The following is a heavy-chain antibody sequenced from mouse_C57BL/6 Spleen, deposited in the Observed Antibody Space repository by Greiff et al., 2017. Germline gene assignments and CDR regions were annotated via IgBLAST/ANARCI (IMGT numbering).Heavy chain of an antibody. CDR3: ARDTTTVVAPYYFDY. CDR2: ISDGGSYT. V-gene: IGHV5-4*01. Sequence: EVKLQESGGGLVKPGGSLKLSCAASGFTFSSYAMSWVRQTPEKRLEWVATISDGGSYTYYPDNVKGRFTISRDNAKNNLYLQMSHLKSEDTAMYYCARDTTTVVAPYYFDYWGQGTTLTVSS. J-gene: IGHJ2*01. D-gene: IGHD1-1*01. CDR1: GFTFSSYA.